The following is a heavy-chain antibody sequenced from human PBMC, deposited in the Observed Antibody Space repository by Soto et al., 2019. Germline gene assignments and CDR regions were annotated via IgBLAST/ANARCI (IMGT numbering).Heavy chain of an antibody. CDR3: ARDQSVAGPTNLDY. V-gene: IGHV3-74*01. J-gene: IGHJ4*02. CDR1: GLTFSNYW. D-gene: IGHD6-19*01. Sequence: EVQLVESGGGLVQPGGSLRLSCAASGLTFSNYWMHWARQVPGKGLVWVSRINTDGSNTIYADSVKGRFTISRDNAKNTLYLQMNSLRAEDTAVYYCARDQSVAGPTNLDYWGQGTLVTVSS. CDR2: INTDGSNT.